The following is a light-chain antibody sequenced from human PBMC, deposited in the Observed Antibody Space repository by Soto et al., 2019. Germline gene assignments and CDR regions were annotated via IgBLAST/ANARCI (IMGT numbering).Light chain of an antibody. CDR2: AAS. Sequence: DIQLTQSPSSLSASVGDTVTITCRASQTVSRYLNWYQQKSGTAPKLLIYAASTLHTGVPSRFSGRGSGTDFTLKISRVEAEDVGVYYCMQATQFPRTFGRGTKVDIK. CDR1: QTVSRY. CDR3: MQATQFPRT. J-gene: IGKJ4*01. V-gene: IGKV1-39*01.